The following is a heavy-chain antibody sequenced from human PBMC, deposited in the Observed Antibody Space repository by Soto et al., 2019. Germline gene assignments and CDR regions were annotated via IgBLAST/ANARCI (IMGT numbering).Heavy chain of an antibody. CDR1: GFTFSSYG. CDR2: ITGRGGST. D-gene: IGHD6-13*01. V-gene: IGHV3-23*01. CDR3: GKSGGIAALDP. Sequence: EVQLLESGGGLVQSGGSLRLSCAASGFTFSSYGMTWVRQAPGKGLEWVSGITGRGGSTYYADSVKGRLTISRDNSKNTLYLQMNSRRAEDTAVYYFGKSGGIAALDPWGQGTLVTVSS. J-gene: IGHJ5*02.